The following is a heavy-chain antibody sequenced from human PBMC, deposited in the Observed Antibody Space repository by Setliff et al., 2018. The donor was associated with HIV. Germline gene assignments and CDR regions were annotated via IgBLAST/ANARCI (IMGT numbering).Heavy chain of an antibody. CDR2: VSVYNGNT. CDR1: GYSFTFYG. D-gene: IGHD1-1*01. V-gene: IGHV1-18*04. CDR3: ARANWLWKAGPGFDF. Sequence: GASVKVSCKASGYSFTFYGLHWVRQAPGQGLEWMGWVSVYNGNTKYAENFQDRLTLTTDASTGTGFMELRGLRSDDTAVYYCARANWLWKAGPGFDFWGQGTLVTVSS. J-gene: IGHJ4*02.